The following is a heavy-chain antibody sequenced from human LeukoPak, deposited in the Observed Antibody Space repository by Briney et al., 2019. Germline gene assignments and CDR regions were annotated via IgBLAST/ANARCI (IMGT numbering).Heavy chain of an antibody. V-gene: IGHV4-59*01. D-gene: IGHD5-18*01. CDR2: IYYSGST. J-gene: IGHJ3*02. CDR3: ASVGGGYSYGYYAFDI. Sequence: SETLSLTCTVSGGSISSYYWSWIRQPPGKGLEWIGYIYYSGSTNYNPCLKSRVTISVDTSKNQFSLKLSSVTAADTAVYYCASVGGGYSYGYYAFDIWGQGTMVTVSS. CDR1: GGSISSYY.